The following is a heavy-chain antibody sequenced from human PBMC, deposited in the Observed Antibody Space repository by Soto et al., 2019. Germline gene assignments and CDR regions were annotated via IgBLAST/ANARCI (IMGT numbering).Heavy chain of an antibody. Sequence: PSETLSLTCTVSGGSISSYYWSCIRQPPGKGLEWIGYIYYSGSTDYNPSLKSRVTISVDTSKNQFSLKLSSVTAADTAVYYCARRYGRYFDFWGQGALVTVSS. CDR1: GGSISSYY. D-gene: IGHD4-17*01. V-gene: IGHV4-59*08. CDR2: IYYSGST. J-gene: IGHJ4*02. CDR3: ARRYGRYFDF.